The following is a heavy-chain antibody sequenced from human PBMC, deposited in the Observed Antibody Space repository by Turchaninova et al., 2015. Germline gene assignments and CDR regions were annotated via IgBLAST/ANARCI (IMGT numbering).Heavy chain of an antibody. CDR3: ARTAGDLDY. Sequence: QVQLVRSGAAVKKPGASVTVACKASGYTFVNFDINWVRQASGQGLEWMGWMNPKSGYTGFAQKFQGRVTLSRDTSIKTAYMELSNLRSDDTAVYYCARTAGDLDYWGQGTLVTVSS. CDR1: GYTFVNFD. D-gene: IGHD6-13*01. CDR2: MNPKSGYT. V-gene: IGHV1-8*03. J-gene: IGHJ4*02.